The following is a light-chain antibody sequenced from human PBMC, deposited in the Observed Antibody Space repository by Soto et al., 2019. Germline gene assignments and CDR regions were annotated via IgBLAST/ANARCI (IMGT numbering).Light chain of an antibody. CDR2: EVS. V-gene: IGLV2-14*01. CDR1: SSDVGGYKF. Sequence: QSVLTQPASVSGSPGQSITISCTGTSSDVGGYKFVSWYQQLPGKAPKLMIYEVSNRPSGVSNRFSGSKSGNTASLTISGLQDEDEADYYCSSYTRRTTRVFGGGTKLTVL. J-gene: IGLJ3*02. CDR3: SSYTRRTTRV.